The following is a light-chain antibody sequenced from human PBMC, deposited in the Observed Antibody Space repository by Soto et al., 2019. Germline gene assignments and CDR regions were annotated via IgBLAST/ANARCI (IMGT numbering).Light chain of an antibody. J-gene: IGKJ1*01. V-gene: IGKV1-33*01. CDR3: QQYDNVPWT. CDR1: QDIHHY. Sequence: DILMTQSPSSLSASVGDRVTITCQASQDIHHYLNWYQQKPGKAPELLIFNAFNSEAGVASRFSGSSSGTDFTLTISSVQPEDIATYFCQQYDNVPWTFGQGTRVEIK. CDR2: NAF.